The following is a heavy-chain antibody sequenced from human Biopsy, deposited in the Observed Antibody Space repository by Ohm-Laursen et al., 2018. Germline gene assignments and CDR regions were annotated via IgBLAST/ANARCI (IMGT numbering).Heavy chain of an antibody. J-gene: IGHJ4*02. D-gene: IGHD3-22*01. CDR2: INPRSGNT. CDR1: GYTFTEYY. CDR3: AKNYDPLYYDTSGLFDY. V-gene: IGHV1-46*01. Sequence: GASVKVSCNASGYTFTEYYINWVRQAPGQGLEWMGIINPRSGNTGYSQKFQVRVTMTTDTSTSTVYMELSSLSSEDTAVYYCAKNYDPLYYDTSGLFDYWGQGTTVTVSS.